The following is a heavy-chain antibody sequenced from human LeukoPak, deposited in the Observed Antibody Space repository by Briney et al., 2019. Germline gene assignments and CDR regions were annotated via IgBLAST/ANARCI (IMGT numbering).Heavy chain of an antibody. Sequence: QSGGSLRLSCAASGFTFSSHGIHWVRQAPGRGLEWVAVIWYDGTNKYYEDSVKGRFSISRDDSKNTVYLQMSSLRAEDTAVYYCARGGARDMIVVVITSYFDLWGRGTLVTVSS. D-gene: IGHD3-22*01. CDR1: GFTFSSHG. V-gene: IGHV3-33*01. J-gene: IGHJ2*01. CDR2: IWYDGTNK. CDR3: ARGGARDMIVVVITSYFDL.